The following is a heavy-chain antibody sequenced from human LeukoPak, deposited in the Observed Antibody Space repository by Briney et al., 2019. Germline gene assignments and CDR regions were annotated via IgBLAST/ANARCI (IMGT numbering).Heavy chain of an antibody. V-gene: IGHV1-46*01. CDR1: GYTFIAYY. D-gene: IGHD5-24*01. J-gene: IGHJ4*02. CDR2: INPSGGST. Sequence: GASVKVSCKASGYTFIAYYIHWVRQAPGQGLEWMGIINPSGGSTTYAQNFQGRVTMTRDTSISTAYMELSSLRSEDTAVYYCARGDLATIVPFDYWGQGTLVTVSS. CDR3: ARGDLATIVPFDY.